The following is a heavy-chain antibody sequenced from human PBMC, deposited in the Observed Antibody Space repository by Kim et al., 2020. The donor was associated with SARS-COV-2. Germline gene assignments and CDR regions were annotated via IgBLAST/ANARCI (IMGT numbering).Heavy chain of an antibody. V-gene: IGHV3-48*03. Sequence: TIHYAESVRGRFTISRDNTNNLLYLEMNRLRAEDTALYYCARMYNGAYRETWGQGTMVTVSS. CDR3: ARMYNGAYRET. J-gene: IGHJ3*01. CDR2: TI. D-gene: IGHD1-26*01.